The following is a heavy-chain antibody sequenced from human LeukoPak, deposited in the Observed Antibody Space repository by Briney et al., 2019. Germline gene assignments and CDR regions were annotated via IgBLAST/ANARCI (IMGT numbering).Heavy chain of an antibody. CDR2: ISSSSGTI. CDR3: ARAYDSSGTDY. J-gene: IGHJ4*02. CDR1: GFTFSRFS. V-gene: IGHV3-48*04. D-gene: IGHD3-22*01. Sequence: GGSLRLSCAVSGFTFSRFSLNWVRQAPGKGPEWVSYISSSSGTIYYADSVKGRFTISRDNAKNSLYLQMNSLRAEDTAVYYCARAYDSSGTDYWGQGTLVTVSS.